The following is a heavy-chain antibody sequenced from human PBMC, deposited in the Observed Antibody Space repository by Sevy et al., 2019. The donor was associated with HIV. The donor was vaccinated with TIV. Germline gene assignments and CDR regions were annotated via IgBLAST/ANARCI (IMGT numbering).Heavy chain of an antibody. J-gene: IGHJ4*02. V-gene: IGHV3-21*01. CDR1: GFTFSSYT. CDR3: ATGGCTSSSCYLFDY. Sequence: GGSLRLTCVASGFTFSSYTMNWVRRAPGKGLEWVSSISSSSSYIDYADSVKGRFTISRDNAKNSLYLQMNSLRDEDTAVYYCATGGCTSSSCYLFDYWGQGTLVTVSS. D-gene: IGHD2-2*01. CDR2: ISSSSSYI.